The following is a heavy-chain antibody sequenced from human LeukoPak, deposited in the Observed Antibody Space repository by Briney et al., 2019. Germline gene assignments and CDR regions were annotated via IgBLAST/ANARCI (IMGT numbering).Heavy chain of an antibody. Sequence: ASVKVSCKASGGTFSSYAISWVRQAPGQGLEWMGIINPSGGSTSYAQKFQGRVTMTRDTSTSTVYMELSSLRSEDTAVYYCARGMRSSWYYFDYWGQGTLVTVSS. V-gene: IGHV1-46*01. CDR3: ARGMRSSWYYFDY. CDR1: GGTFSSYA. CDR2: INPSGGST. J-gene: IGHJ4*02. D-gene: IGHD6-13*01.